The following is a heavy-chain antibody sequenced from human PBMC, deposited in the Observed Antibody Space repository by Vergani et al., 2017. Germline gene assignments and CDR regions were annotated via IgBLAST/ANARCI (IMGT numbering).Heavy chain of an antibody. CDR3: ARLRVMVRGVPPP. Sequence: QVQLQQWGAGLLKPSETLSLTCAVYGGSFSGYYWSWIRQPPGKGLEWIGEINHSGSTNYNPSLKSRVTISVDTSKNQFSLKLSSVTAADTAVYYCARLRVMVRGVPPPWGQGTLVTVSS. J-gene: IGHJ5*02. D-gene: IGHD3-10*01. CDR1: GGSFSGYY. CDR2: INHSGST. V-gene: IGHV4-34*01.